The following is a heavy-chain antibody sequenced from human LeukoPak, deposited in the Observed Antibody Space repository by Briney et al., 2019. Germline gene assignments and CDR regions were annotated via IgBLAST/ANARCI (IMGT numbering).Heavy chain of an antibody. CDR3: ATYRVYGIDY. Sequence: PGGSLRLSCAASGFTVSSKDMSWVRQAPGKGLEWVSVIYRGGSTYYADSVKGRFTISRDNSKNTLYLQMNSLRVEDTAVYYCATYRVYGIDYWGQGTLVTVSS. CDR1: GFTVSSKD. V-gene: IGHV3-53*01. D-gene: IGHD5/OR15-5a*01. CDR2: IYRGGST. J-gene: IGHJ4*02.